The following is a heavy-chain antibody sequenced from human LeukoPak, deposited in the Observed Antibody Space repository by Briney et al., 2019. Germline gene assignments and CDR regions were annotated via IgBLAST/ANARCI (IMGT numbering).Heavy chain of an antibody. V-gene: IGHV3-23*01. J-gene: IGHJ4*02. CDR2: IFPSGGEI. CDR3: AKPQEADLWVPDY. CDR1: GFTFSTFA. D-gene: IGHD3-3*01. Sequence: GGSLRLSCAASGFTFSTFAMIWVRQPPGKGLEWVSSIFPSGGEIHYADSVRGRFTISRDNSKSALSLQMNSLIPEDTALYYCAKPQEADLWVPDYWGQGTLVTVSS.